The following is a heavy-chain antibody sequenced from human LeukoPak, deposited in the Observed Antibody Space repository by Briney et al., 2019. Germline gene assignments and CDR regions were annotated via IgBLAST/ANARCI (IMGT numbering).Heavy chain of an antibody. D-gene: IGHD6-13*01. CDR2: ISGSGGST. J-gene: IGHJ6*02. CDR1: GFTFSSYA. CDR3: AKDGDSSSWCLYYYYYGMDV. Sequence: GGSLRLSCAASGFTFSSYAMSWVRQAPGKGLEWVSAISGSGGSTYYADSVKGRFTFSRDNSKNTLYLQMNSLRAEDTAVYYCAKDGDSSSWCLYYYYYGMDVWGQGTTVTVSS. V-gene: IGHV3-23*01.